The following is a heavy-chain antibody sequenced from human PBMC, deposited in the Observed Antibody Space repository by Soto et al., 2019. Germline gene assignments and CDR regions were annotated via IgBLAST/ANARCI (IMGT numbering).Heavy chain of an antibody. CDR1: GFTVSVNY. CDR3: ARDRHQLALDY. CDR2: INSGGST. D-gene: IGHD6-13*01. V-gene: IGHV3-66*01. Sequence: WGSLRLSCAASGFTVSVNYMTWVRQAPGKGLEWVSLINSGGSTYYADSVKGRFTISRDNSKNTLYLQMNSLRAEDTAVYYCARDRHQLALDYWGQGTLVTVSS. J-gene: IGHJ4*02.